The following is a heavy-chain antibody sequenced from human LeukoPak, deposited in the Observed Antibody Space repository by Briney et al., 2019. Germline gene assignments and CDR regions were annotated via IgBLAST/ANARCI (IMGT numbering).Heavy chain of an antibody. Sequence: GGSLRISCAASGFTFSNYWMTWVRQAPGKGLEWVSAISGSGGSTYYADSVKGRFTISRDNSKNTLYLQMNSLRAEDTAVYYCAKDPNCSGGSCSGYWGQGTLVTVSS. CDR3: AKDPNCSGGSCSGY. V-gene: IGHV3-23*01. J-gene: IGHJ4*02. CDR1: GFTFSNYW. D-gene: IGHD2-15*01. CDR2: ISGSGGST.